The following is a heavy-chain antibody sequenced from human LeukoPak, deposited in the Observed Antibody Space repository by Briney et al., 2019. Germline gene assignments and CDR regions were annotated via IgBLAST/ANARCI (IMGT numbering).Heavy chain of an antibody. V-gene: IGHV4-59*01. J-gene: IGHJ6*02. Sequence: SQTLSLTCTVSGGSISSYHWSWIRQPPGKGLEWIGHIYYTGSTNYNPSLKSRVTISLDTSKNQFSLKLSSVTAADTAVYYCTRSLGVVIHGGMDVWGQGTTVTVSS. CDR2: IYYTGST. CDR1: GGSISSYH. CDR3: TRSLGVVIHGGMDV. D-gene: IGHD3-3*01.